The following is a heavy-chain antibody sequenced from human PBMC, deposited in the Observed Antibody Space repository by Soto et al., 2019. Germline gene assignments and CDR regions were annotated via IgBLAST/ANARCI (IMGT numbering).Heavy chain of an antibody. Sequence: QVQLVQSGAEVKKPGASVKVSCKASGYSLTDYYMHWVRQAPGQGLEWLGLINPKSGNTGYVQKCQGRVTMTRDTSLSTAYMELSSLRSDDTAVYYCASHSTRYRLEFWGQGTLVTVSS. V-gene: IGHV1-2*02. D-gene: IGHD3-3*01. CDR2: INPKSGNT. J-gene: IGHJ4*02. CDR1: GYSLTDYY. CDR3: ASHSTRYRLEF.